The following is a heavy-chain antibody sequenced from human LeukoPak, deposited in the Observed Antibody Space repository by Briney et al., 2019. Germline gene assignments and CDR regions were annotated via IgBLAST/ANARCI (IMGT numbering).Heavy chain of an antibody. J-gene: IGHJ4*02. Sequence: PGGSLRLSCAASGFSFADYTMHWVRQAPGKGLEWVSLINWDGGRTYYADSVKGRFAISRDNSKNSLYMQMNSLRPEDTAVYYCARGTSSGWPDYLDYWGQGTLVSVSS. V-gene: IGHV3-43*01. D-gene: IGHD6-19*01. CDR3: ARGTSSGWPDYLDY. CDR1: GFSFADYT. CDR2: INWDGGRT.